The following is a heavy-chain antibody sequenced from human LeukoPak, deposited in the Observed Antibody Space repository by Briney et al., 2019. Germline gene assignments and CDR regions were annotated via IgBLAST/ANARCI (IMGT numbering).Heavy chain of an antibody. CDR1: GGTFSSYA. CDR3: ARGRARYCSSTSCYGDAFDY. J-gene: IGHJ4*02. CDR2: IIPILGIA. Sequence: ASVKVSCKASGGTFSSYAISWVRQAPGQGLEWMGRIIPILGIANYAQKFQGRVTITADKSTSTAYMELSSLRSEDTAVYYCARGRARYCSSTSCYGDAFDYWGRGTLVTVSS. V-gene: IGHV1-69*04. D-gene: IGHD2-2*01.